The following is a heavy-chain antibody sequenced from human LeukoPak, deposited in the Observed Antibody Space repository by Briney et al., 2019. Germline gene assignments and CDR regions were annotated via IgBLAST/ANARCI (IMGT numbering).Heavy chain of an antibody. D-gene: IGHD3-10*01. CDR3: ARGREAVSLWFGGWFDP. Sequence: SQTLSLTCAVSGGSISSGGYSWSWIRQPQGKGLEWIVYMDDSGSTYDNPALKSRITISIARSKTHFSLKLSSVTAAATAVYYCARGREAVSLWFGGWFDPWGQGTLVTVSS. J-gene: IGHJ5*02. CDR2: MDDSGST. CDR1: GGSISSGGYS. V-gene: IGHV4-30-2*01.